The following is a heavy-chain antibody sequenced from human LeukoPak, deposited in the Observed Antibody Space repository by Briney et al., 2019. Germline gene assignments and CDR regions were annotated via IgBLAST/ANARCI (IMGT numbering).Heavy chain of an antibody. D-gene: IGHD2-2*01. CDR1: GYSISSGNY. CDR3: AKGYCRGNSCYDDRGAFDY. V-gene: IGHV4-38-2*02. Sequence: SASLSLTCSVSGYSISSGNYWGWIRLPPGKGLQWIGSIYHRASTYYNPSLKSRVTISVDTSKNQFSLKLSSVTAADTAVYYCAKGYCRGNSCYDDRGAFDYWGQGTLVTVSS. CDR2: IYHRAST. J-gene: IGHJ4*02.